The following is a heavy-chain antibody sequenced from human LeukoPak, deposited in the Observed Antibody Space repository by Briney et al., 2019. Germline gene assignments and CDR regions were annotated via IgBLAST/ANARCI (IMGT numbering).Heavy chain of an antibody. CDR1: GGSISSHY. CDR3: ARETSQGYYYYYMDV. CDR2: IYYSGST. V-gene: IGHV4-59*11. D-gene: IGHD6-6*01. Sequence: PSETLSLTCTVSGGSISSHYWSWIRQPPGKGLEWIGYIYYSGSTNYSPSLKSRVTISVDTSKNQFSLKLSSVTAADTAVYYCARETSQGYYYYYMDVWGKGTTVTVSS. J-gene: IGHJ6*03.